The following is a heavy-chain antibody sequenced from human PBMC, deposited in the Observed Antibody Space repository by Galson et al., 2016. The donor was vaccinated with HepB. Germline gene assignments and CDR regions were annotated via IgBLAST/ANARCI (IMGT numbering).Heavy chain of an antibody. D-gene: IGHD2-15*01. J-gene: IGHJ4*02. CDR1: GDSVSSNSAA. Sequence: CAISGDSVSSNSAAWNWIRHSPSRGLEWLGRTYHTSNWYSDYAVSVKSRITINPDTSKNQFSLQLNSETPEDTAVYYCARGHLVVPFSFYFDYWGQGSLVTVSS. CDR3: ARGHLVVPFSFYFDY. V-gene: IGHV6-1*01. CDR2: TYHTSNWYS.